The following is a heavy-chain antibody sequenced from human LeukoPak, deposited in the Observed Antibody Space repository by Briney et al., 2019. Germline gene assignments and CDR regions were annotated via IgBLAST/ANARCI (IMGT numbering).Heavy chain of an antibody. Sequence: GSSVKVSCKASGGTFSSYTISWVRQAPGQGLEWMGRIIPILGIANHAQKFQGRVTITADKSTSTAYMELSSLRSEDTAVYYCARDHAGGYDFSNWFDPWGQGTLVTVSS. V-gene: IGHV1-69*04. CDR3: ARDHAGGYDFSNWFDP. CDR1: GGTFSSYT. J-gene: IGHJ5*02. CDR2: IIPILGIA. D-gene: IGHD3-3*01.